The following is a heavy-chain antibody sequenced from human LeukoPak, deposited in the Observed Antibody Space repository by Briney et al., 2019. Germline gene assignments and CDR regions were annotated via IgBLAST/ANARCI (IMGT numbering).Heavy chain of an antibody. CDR2: ISSSGSTI. Sequence: GGSLRLSCAASGFPFITYNMNWVRQAPGKGLEWVSYISSSGSTIYYADSVKGRFTISRDNAKNSLYLQMNSLRAEDTAVYYCAELGITMIGGVWGKGTTVTISS. J-gene: IGHJ6*04. CDR1: GFPFITYN. V-gene: IGHV3-48*03. CDR3: AELGITMIGGV. D-gene: IGHD3-10*02.